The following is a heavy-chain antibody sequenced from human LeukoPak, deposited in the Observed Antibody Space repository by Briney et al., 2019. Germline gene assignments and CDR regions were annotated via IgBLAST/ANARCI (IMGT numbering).Heavy chain of an antibody. CDR3: ARDLTYDSSGYSIGYYFDY. CDR2: TNPNSGGT. CDR1: GYTFTGSY. V-gene: IGHV1-2*02. J-gene: IGHJ4*02. D-gene: IGHD3-22*01. Sequence: ASVKVSCKASGYTFTGSYMHWVRQAPGQGLEWMGWTNPNSGGTNYAQKFQGRVTMTRDTSISTAYMELSRLRSDDTAVYYCARDLTYDSSGYSIGYYFDYWGQGTLVTVSS.